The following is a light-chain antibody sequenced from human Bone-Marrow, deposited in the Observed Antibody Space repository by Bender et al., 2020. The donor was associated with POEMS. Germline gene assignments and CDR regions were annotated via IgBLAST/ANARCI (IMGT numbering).Light chain of an antibody. Sequence: QSVLTQPPSVSGARGQSITISCTGTSSDLGTYDLVSWYQQHPGKAPKLIIYEVTKRPSGASIRFSASKSGNTASLTISGLQAEDEAEYYCCSYVGSSTFVFGGGTKLTVL. CDR3: CSYVGSSTFV. CDR1: SSDLGTYDL. CDR2: EVT. V-gene: IGLV2-23*02. J-gene: IGLJ2*01.